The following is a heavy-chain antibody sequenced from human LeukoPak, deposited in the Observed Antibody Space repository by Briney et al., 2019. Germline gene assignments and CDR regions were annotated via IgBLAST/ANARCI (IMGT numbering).Heavy chain of an antibody. CDR3: ARDNRYDYVWGSYSSTLDY. CDR2: ISSSCSTI. J-gene: IGHJ4*02. Sequence: GGSLRLSCAASGFTFSDYYMSWIRQAPGKGLEWVSYISSSCSTIYYADSVKGRFTISRDNAKNSLYLQMNSLRAEDTAVYYCARDNRYDYVWGSYSSTLDYWGQGTLVTVSS. D-gene: IGHD3-16*01. CDR1: GFTFSDYY. V-gene: IGHV3-11*04.